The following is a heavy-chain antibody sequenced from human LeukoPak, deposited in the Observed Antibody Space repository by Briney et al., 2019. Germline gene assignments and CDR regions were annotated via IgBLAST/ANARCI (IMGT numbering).Heavy chain of an antibody. CDR2: IIPIFGTA. CDR1: GGTFSSYA. D-gene: IGHD6-13*01. Sequence: GAPVKVSCKASGGTFSSYAISWVRQAPGPGLEWMGGIIPIFGTANYAQKFQGRVTITTDESTSTAYMERSSLRSEDTAVYYCASFLVTAAGNWFDPWGQGTLVTVSS. CDR3: ASFLVTAAGNWFDP. J-gene: IGHJ5*02. V-gene: IGHV1-69*05.